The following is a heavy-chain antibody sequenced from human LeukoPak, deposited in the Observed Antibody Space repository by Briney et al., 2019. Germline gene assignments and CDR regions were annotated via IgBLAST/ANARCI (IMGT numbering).Heavy chain of an antibody. CDR3: AREMPGVADY. D-gene: IGHD2-15*01. Sequence: GGSLRLSCAASGFTYSNYWMSWVRQAPGKGLEWVANIKQDGSEKYYVDSVKGRFTISRDNAKNSLYLQMNSLRVEDTAVYYCAREMPGVADYWGQGTLVTVSS. CDR1: GFTYSNYW. V-gene: IGHV3-7*01. CDR2: IKQDGSEK. J-gene: IGHJ4*02.